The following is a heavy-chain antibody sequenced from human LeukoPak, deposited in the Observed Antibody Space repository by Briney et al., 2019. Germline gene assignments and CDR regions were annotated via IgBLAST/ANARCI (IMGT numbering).Heavy chain of an antibody. CDR3: TRADYGNYQY. CDR2: MNPNGGNI. CDR1: GYTFTNYD. D-gene: IGHD4-11*01. V-gene: IGHV1-8*01. J-gene: IGHJ4*02. Sequence: ASVKVSCKASGYTFTNYDINWVRQATGQGLEWMGWMNPNGGNIGYAQKFQGRVTMTRNTSTSTAYMELSSLRSEDTAIYYCTRADYGNYQYWGQGTRVIVSS.